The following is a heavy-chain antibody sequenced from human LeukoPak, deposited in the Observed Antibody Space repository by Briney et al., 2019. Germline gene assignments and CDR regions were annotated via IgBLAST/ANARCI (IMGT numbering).Heavy chain of an antibody. D-gene: IGHD6-19*01. J-gene: IGHJ4*02. CDR2: IRYDGSNK. Sequence: GGSLRLSCAASGFTFSSYGMHWVRQAPGKGLEWVAFIRYDGSNKYYADSVKGRFTISRDNSKNTLYLQMNSLRAEDTAVYYCAKGDIAVAGTPGVDYWGQGTLVTVSS. CDR1: GFTFSSYG. CDR3: AKGDIAVAGTPGVDY. V-gene: IGHV3-30*02.